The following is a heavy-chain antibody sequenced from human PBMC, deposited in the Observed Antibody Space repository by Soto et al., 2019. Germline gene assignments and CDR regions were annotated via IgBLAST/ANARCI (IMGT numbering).Heavy chain of an antibody. CDR2: IYYSGST. CDR1: GGSISSYY. V-gene: IGHV4-59*08. Sequence: QVQLQESGPGLVKPSETLSLTCTVSGGSISSYYWSWIRQPPGKGLEWIGYIYYSGSTNYNPSLKSRVTISVDTSKNQFSLKLSSVTAADTAVYYCARRGTGGSLDYWGQGTLFTVSS. CDR3: ARRGTGGSLDY. D-gene: IGHD1-1*01. J-gene: IGHJ4*02.